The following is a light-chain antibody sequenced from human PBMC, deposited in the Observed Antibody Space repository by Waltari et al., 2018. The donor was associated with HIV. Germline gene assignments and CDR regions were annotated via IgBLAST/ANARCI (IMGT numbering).Light chain of an antibody. V-gene: IGKV1-6*01. J-gene: IGKJ3*01. CDR1: QGIGND. CDR2: AAT. Sequence: AIQMTQSPSSLSASVGDRVTITCRASQGIGNDLGWYQQKPGKAPKVLIYAATSLQGGVPSRFSGSRSGTDFTRTISSLQPEDCATYYCLQDGSYPLTFGPGTKVDV. CDR3: LQDGSYPLT.